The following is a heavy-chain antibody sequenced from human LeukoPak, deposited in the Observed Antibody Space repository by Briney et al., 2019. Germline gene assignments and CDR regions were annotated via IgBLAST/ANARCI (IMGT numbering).Heavy chain of an antibody. Sequence: GGSLRLSCAASGFTFSSYAMSWVRQAPGKGLECVSAISGSGGSTYYADSVKGRFTISRDNSKNTLYLQMNSLRAEDTAVYYCAKGTLSSDYGDYRSPCDYWGQGTLVTVSS. J-gene: IGHJ4*02. CDR3: AKGTLSSDYGDYRSPCDY. CDR2: ISGSGGST. D-gene: IGHD4-17*01. CDR1: GFTFSSYA. V-gene: IGHV3-23*01.